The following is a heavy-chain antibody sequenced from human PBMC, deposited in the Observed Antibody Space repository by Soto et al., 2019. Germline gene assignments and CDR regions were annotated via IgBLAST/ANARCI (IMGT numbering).Heavy chain of an antibody. CDR2: ISSDGRNK. V-gene: IGHV3-30*04. D-gene: IGHD2-21*02. CDR1: GFSFSSYT. J-gene: IGHJ4*02. Sequence: QVQLVESGGGVVQPRRSLRLSCAASGFSFSSYTMHWVRQAPGKGLEWVAVISSDGRNKYYADPVKGRVTISRDNSKNTLYLQMNSLSSEDTAVYFCAREDIIVMVTAPNFDFWGQGTLVTVSS. CDR3: AREDIIVMVTAPNFDF.